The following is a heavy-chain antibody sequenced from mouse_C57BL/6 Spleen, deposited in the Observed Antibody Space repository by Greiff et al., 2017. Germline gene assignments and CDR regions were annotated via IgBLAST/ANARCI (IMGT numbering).Heavy chain of an antibody. V-gene: IGHV5-15*01. CDR2: ISNLAYSI. CDR3: ARHDTAQGYYAMDY. J-gene: IGHJ4*01. CDR1: GFTFSDYG. D-gene: IGHD3-2*02. Sequence: EVMLVESGGGLVQPGGSLKLSCAASGFTFSDYGMAWVRQAPRKGPEWVAFISNLAYSIYYADTVTGRFTISRENAKNTLYLEMSSLRSEDTAMYYGARHDTAQGYYAMDYWGQGTSVTVSS.